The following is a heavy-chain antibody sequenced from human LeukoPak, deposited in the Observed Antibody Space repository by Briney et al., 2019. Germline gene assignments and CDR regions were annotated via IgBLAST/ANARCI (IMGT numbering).Heavy chain of an antibody. CDR3: ARGETYDFWSGYYYNFDY. D-gene: IGHD3-3*01. CDR2: IIPIFGTA. CDR1: GGTFSSYA. J-gene: IGHJ4*02. V-gene: IGHV1-69*05. Sequence: SVKVSCKASGGTFSSYAISWVRQAPGQGLEWMGEIIPIFGTANYAQKFQGRVTITTDESTSTAYMELSSLRSEDTAVYYCARGETYDFWSGYYYNFDYWGQGTLVTVSS.